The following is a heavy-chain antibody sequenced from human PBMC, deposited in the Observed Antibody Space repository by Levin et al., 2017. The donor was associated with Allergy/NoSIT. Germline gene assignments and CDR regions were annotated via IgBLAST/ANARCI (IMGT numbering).Heavy chain of an antibody. CDR2: ISAYNGNT. CDR3: ARALGEVWGSGWLL. CDR1: GDTFTSYG. V-gene: IGHV1-18*01. J-gene: IGHJ4*02. Sequence: PGESLKISCKASGDTFTSYGISWVRQAPGQGLEWMGWISAYNGNTNYAQKVQGRVTMTTDTSTSTAYMEMRSLRSDDTAIYYCARALGEVWGSGWLLWGQGTLVTVSS. D-gene: IGHD6-19*01.